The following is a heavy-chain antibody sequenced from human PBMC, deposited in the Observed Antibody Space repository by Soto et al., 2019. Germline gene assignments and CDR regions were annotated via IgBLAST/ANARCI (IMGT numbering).Heavy chain of an antibody. CDR3: ARHGGSVMDG. V-gene: IGHV1-3*02. CDR1: GYTFTTYS. J-gene: IGHJ6*02. Sequence: GYSVKLCCKASGYTFTTYSMHWVRQAPGHRLECMGWSNAGNGYTQYSQDFQGRVTITSDTSASTAYMELSSLRSEDMAVYYCARHGGSVMDGCVQGTTVTVSS. D-gene: IGHD3-10*01. CDR2: SNAGNGYT.